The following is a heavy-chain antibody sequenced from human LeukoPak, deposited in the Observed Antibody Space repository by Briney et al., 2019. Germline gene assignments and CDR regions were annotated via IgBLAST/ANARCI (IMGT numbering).Heavy chain of an antibody. J-gene: IGHJ5*02. CDR1: GGSFSGYY. D-gene: IGHD2-2*01. CDR2: INHSGST. CDR3: ARGLPDCSSTSCQGGHWFDP. Sequence: SETLSLTCAVYGGSFSGYYWSWIRQPPGKGLEWIGEINHSGSTNYNPSLKSRVTISVDTSKNQFSLKLSSVTAADTAVYYCARGLPDCSSTSCQGGHWFDPWGQGTLVTVSS. V-gene: IGHV4-34*01.